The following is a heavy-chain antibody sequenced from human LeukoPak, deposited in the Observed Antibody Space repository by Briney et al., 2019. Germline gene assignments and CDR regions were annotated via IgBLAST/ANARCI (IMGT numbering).Heavy chain of an antibody. CDR3: ATAAGSHYGMDV. V-gene: IGHV3-66*01. Sequence: GGSLRLSCAASGFTVSSNYMSWVRQAPGKGLEWVSVIYSGGSTYYADSVKGRFTISRDNSKNMLYLQMDSLRAEDTAVYYCATAAGSHYGMDVWGQGTTVTVSS. D-gene: IGHD6-13*01. CDR1: GFTVSSNY. CDR2: IYSGGST. J-gene: IGHJ6*02.